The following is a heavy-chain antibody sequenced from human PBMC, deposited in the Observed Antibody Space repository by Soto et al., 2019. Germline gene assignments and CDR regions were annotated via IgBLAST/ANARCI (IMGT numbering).Heavy chain of an antibody. D-gene: IGHD2-15*01. CDR1: GFTFSSYA. CDR3: AKDRCSGGSCYFDY. V-gene: IGHV3-23*01. J-gene: IGHJ4*02. CDR2: ISGSGGST. Sequence: GGSLRLSCAASGFTFSSYAMSWVRQAPGKGLEWVSAISGSGGSTYYADSVKGQFTISRDNSKNTLYLQMNSLRAEDTAVYYCAKDRCSGGSCYFDYWGQGTLVTVSS.